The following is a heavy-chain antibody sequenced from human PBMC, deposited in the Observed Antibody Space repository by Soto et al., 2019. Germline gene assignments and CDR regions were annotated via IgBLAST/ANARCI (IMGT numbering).Heavy chain of an antibody. CDR1: GGSFSGYY. CDR3: ARGLSPGSYDY. CDR2: INHSGST. Sequence: SETLSLTCAVYGGSFSGYYWSWIRQPPGKGLEWIGEINHSGSTNYNPSLKSRVTISVDTSKNLFSLKLSSVTAADTAVYYGARGLSPGSYDYWGQGTLVTVSS. J-gene: IGHJ4*02. V-gene: IGHV4-34*01. D-gene: IGHD3-10*01.